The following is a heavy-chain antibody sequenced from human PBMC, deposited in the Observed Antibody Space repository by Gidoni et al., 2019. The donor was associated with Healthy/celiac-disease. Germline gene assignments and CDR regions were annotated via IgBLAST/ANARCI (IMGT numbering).Heavy chain of an antibody. CDR1: GYTFTSHD. Sequence: QVQLVQTGTKVKKPGVSVKVSCKAAGYTFTSHDTNWVRQATGQAREWMGWMNTNSGSRGYAQKFQGRVTMTRKTSMSTAYMALSSLRAEDTAMYYCPRGASSSLGYWGQGTLVTVSS. J-gene: IGHJ4*02. D-gene: IGHD6-13*01. V-gene: IGHV1-8*01. CDR2: MNTNSGSR. CDR3: PRGASSSLGY.